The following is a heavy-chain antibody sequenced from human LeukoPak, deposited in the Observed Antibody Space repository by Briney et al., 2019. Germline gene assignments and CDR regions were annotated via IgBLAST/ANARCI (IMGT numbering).Heavy chain of an antibody. CDR2: INPNSGGT. D-gene: IGHD3-3*01. J-gene: IGHJ4*02. CDR3: ARTASRFLEWLLPFDY. V-gene: IGHV1-2*02. CDR1: GYTFTGYY. Sequence: GASVKVSCKASGYTFTGYYMHWVRQAPGQGLEWMGWINPNSGGTNYAQKFQGRVTMTRDTSISTAYMELSRLRSDDTAVYYCARTASRFLEWLLPFDYWGQGTLVTVSS.